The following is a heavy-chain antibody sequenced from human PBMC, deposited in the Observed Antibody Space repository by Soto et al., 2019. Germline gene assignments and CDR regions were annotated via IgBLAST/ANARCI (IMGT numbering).Heavy chain of an antibody. CDR3: VKDLGVTAITPFGFLDY. V-gene: IGHV3-64D*06. CDR1: GFTFSSYA. Sequence: QTGGSLRLSCSASGFTFSSYAMHWVRQAPGKGLEYVSAISSNGGSTYYADSVKGRFTISRDNSKNTLYLQMSSLRAEDTAVYYCVKDLGVTAITPFGFLDYWGQGTLVTVSS. D-gene: IGHD2-21*02. J-gene: IGHJ4*02. CDR2: ISSNGGST.